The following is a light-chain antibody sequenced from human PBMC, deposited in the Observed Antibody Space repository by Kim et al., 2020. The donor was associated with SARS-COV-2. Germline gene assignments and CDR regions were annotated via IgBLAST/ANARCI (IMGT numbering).Light chain of an antibody. J-gene: IGKJ4*01. CDR2: GAS. CDR3: QQYGSSPV. V-gene: IGKV3-20*01. CDR1: QSFSSNF. Sequence: EIVLTQSPGTLSLSPGERATLSCRASQSFSSNFLTWYQQQPGQAPRLLIYGASSRPTGIPDRFSGSGSGTDFTLTISRLEPEDFAVYYCQQYGSSPVFGGGTKVDIK.